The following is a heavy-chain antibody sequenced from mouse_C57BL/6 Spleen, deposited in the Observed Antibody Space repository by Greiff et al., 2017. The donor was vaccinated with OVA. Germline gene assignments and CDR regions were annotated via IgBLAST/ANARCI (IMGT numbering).Heavy chain of an antibody. J-gene: IGHJ1*03. CDR1: GFSLTSYG. CDR3: ARHYGSSYWYFDV. CDR2: IWSGGST. V-gene: IGHV2-2*01. Sequence: VMLVESGPGLVQPSQSLSITCTVSGFSLTSYGVHWVRQSPGKGLERLGVIWSGGSTDYNAAFISRLSISKDNSKSQVFFKMNSLQADDTAIYYCARHYGSSYWYFDVWGTGTTVTVSS. D-gene: IGHD1-1*01.